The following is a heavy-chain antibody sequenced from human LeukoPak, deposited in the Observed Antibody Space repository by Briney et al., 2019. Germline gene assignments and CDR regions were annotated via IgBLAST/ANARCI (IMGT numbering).Heavy chain of an antibody. V-gene: IGHV1-69*05. CDR2: IIPIFGTA. CDR3: ARDGGGSQFSDAFDI. D-gene: IGHD1-26*01. CDR1: GYTFTAYY. Sequence: GASVKVSCKASGYTFTAYYIHWVRQAPGQGLEWMGGIIPIFGTANYAQKFQGRVTITTDESTSTAYMELSSLRSEDTAVYYCARDGGGSQFSDAFDIWGQGTMVTVSS. J-gene: IGHJ3*02.